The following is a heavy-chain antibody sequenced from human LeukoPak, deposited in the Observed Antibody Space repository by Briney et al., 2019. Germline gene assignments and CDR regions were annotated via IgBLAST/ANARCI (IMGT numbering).Heavy chain of an antibody. J-gene: IGHJ4*02. CDR2: INPSDGGT. Sequence: ASVKVSCKASGYSFTSCYVHFVRQAPGQGLVWMGIINPSDGGTTYAQKFQGRATMTRDTSTTTVYMELSSLRSEDTAVYYCARSCDSSGYLDYWGQGTLVTVSS. CDR3: ARSCDSSGYLDY. V-gene: IGHV1-46*03. D-gene: IGHD3-22*01. CDR1: GYSFTSCY.